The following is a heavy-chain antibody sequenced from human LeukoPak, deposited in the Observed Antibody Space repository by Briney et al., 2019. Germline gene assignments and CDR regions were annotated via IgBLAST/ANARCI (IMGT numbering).Heavy chain of an antibody. CDR1: GGSISSYY. Sequence: PSQTLSLTCTVSGGSISSYYWSWIRQPPGKGLEWIGYIYYSGSTNYNPSLKSRVTISVDTSKNQFSLKLSSVTAADTAVYYCARERYVYSYGNNNWFDPWGQGTLVTVSS. J-gene: IGHJ5*02. CDR3: ARERYVYSYGNNNWFDP. V-gene: IGHV4-59*01. D-gene: IGHD5-18*01. CDR2: IYYSGST.